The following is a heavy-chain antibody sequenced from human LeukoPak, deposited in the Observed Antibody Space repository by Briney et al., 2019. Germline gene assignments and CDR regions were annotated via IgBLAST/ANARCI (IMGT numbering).Heavy chain of an antibody. CDR1: GFTFSNYD. Sequence: GRSLRLSCAASGFTFSNYDMHWVRRAPDKGLEWVAVIWYDGSNKYYADSVKGRFTISRDISKNTLNLQMNSLRAEDTAVYYCARGFRAFDFWAQGTMVTVSS. CDR2: IWYDGSNK. CDR3: ARGFRAFDF. J-gene: IGHJ3*01. V-gene: IGHV3-33*01.